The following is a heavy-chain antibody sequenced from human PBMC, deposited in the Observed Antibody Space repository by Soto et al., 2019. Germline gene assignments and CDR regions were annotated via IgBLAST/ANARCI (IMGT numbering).Heavy chain of an antibody. J-gene: IGHJ4*02. CDR1: GGSISSYY. V-gene: IGHV4-59*01. CDR3: ARDRYSNGWVDY. CDR2: IYYSGST. D-gene: IGHD6-19*01. Sequence: SETLSLTSTVSGGSISSYYSNWIRQPPGKGLEWVGYIYYSGSTKYNPSLKSRVTISADTSNDQYSLKLSSVTAADTAVYYCARDRYSNGWVDYWGQGTLVTVSS.